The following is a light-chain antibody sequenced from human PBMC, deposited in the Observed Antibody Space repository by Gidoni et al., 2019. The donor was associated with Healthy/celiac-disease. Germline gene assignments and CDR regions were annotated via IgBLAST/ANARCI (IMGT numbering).Light chain of an antibody. Sequence: EIVLTQSPATLSLSPVERATLSCRASQSVSRYLAWYQQKPGQAPRLLIYDASNRATGTPARFSGSGSGTDFTLTISSLEPEDFAVYYCQQRSNWLTFGGGTKVEIK. J-gene: IGKJ4*01. V-gene: IGKV3-11*01. CDR2: DAS. CDR3: QQRSNWLT. CDR1: QSVSRY.